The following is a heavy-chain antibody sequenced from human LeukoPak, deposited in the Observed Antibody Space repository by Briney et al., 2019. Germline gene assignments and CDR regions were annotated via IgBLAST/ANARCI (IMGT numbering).Heavy chain of an antibody. V-gene: IGHV3-48*03. CDR3: ARDSVAGVDY. D-gene: IGHD6-19*01. J-gene: IGHJ4*02. CDR1: GFTFSSYV. Sequence: QPGGSLRHSCAASGFTFSSYVMNWVRQAPGKGLEWVSYISSSGSTIYYADSVKGRFTISRDNAKNSLYLQMNSLRAEDTAVYYCARDSVAGVDYWGLGTLVTVSS. CDR2: ISSSGSTI.